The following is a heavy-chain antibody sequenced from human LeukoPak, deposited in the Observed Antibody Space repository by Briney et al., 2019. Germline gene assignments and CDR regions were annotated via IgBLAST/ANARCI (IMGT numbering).Heavy chain of an antibody. CDR1: GYTFTGSY. CDR2: IIPILGIA. J-gene: IGHJ4*02. CDR3: ASSTPAVTAFDY. Sequence: SVKVSCKASGYTFTGSYMHWVRQAPGQGLEWMGRIIPILGIANYAQKFQGRVTITADKSTSTAYMELSSLRSEDTAVYYCASSTPAVTAFDYWGQGTLVTVPS. D-gene: IGHD2-15*01. V-gene: IGHV1-69*02.